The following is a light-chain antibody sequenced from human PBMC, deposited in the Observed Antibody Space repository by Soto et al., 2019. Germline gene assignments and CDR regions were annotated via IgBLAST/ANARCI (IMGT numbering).Light chain of an antibody. CDR3: QQYGSSPAXT. J-gene: IGKJ4*01. CDR1: QSVSSSY. V-gene: IGKV3-20*01. CDR2: GAS. Sequence: EIVLTQSPCTLSLSPGERATLSCRASQSVSSSYLAWYQQKPGQAPRLLIYGASSRATGIPDRFSGSGSGTDLTLTISRLEPEDFAVYYCQQYGSSPAXTFGGGNKV.